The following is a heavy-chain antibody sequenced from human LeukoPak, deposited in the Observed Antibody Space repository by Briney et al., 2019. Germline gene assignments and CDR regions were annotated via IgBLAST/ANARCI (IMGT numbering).Heavy chain of an antibody. J-gene: IGHJ4*02. D-gene: IGHD1-26*01. CDR1: GFTLSGFS. CDR3: ARSSGSYFSDSPDDY. V-gene: IGHV3-21*01. Sequence: GGSLRLSCAASGFTLSGFSMNWVRQAAGKGLEWVSSISTSSIYIYYADSVKGRFTISRDNARNSLFLQMNSLRAEDTAVYYCARSSGSYFSDSPDDYWGQGTLVTVSS. CDR2: ISTSSIYI.